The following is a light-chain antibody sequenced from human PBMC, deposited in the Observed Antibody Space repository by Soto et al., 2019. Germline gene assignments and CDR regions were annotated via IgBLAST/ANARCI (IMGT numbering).Light chain of an antibody. Sequence: QSVLTQPPSVSGAPGQRVTISCTGSSSNIGAGYDVHWYQQLPGTAPKLLIYGNSKRPSGVPYRFAGSKSGTSASLAITGLQSEHEADYYCQSYDSRLSVVFGGGTKLTVL. CDR1: SSNIGAGYD. V-gene: IGLV1-40*01. J-gene: IGLJ2*01. CDR2: GNS. CDR3: QSYDSRLSVV.